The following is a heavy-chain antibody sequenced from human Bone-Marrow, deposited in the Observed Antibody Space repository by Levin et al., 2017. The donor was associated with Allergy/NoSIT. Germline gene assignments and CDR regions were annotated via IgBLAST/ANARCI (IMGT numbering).Heavy chain of an antibody. V-gene: IGHV5-51*01. CDR1: GYKYVNYW. D-gene: IGHD4-17*01. CDR3: ATQSGVTTYYVYGMDV. CDR2: IYPIDSDT. J-gene: IGHJ6*02. Sequence: GGSLRLSCKVSGYKYVNYWIAWMRQVPGKGLEWMGVIYPIDSDTKYRPSLQGQVTISADASISTAYLQWNSLEPSDTAIYYCATQSGVTTYYVYGMDVWGQGTSVTVSS.